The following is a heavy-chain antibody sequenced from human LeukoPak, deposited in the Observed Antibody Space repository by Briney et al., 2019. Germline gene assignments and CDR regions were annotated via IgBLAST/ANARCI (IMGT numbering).Heavy chain of an antibody. D-gene: IGHD3-16*01. V-gene: IGHV4-30-4*08. J-gene: IGHJ4*02. CDR3: ARIRMITFGGVIDY. Sequence: SETLSLTCTVSGGSISSGDYYWSWIRQPPGKGLEWIGYIYYSGSTYYNPSLKSRVTISVDTSKNQLSLKLSSVTAADTAVYYCARIRMITFGGVIDYWGQGTLVTVSS. CDR1: GGSISSGDYY. CDR2: IYYSGST.